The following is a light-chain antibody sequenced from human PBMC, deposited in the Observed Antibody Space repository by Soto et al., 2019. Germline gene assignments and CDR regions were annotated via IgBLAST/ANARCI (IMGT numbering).Light chain of an antibody. CDR1: SSNIGAGYD. V-gene: IGLV1-40*01. Sequence: QAVVTQPPSVSGAPGQRVIISCTGSSSNIGAGYDVHWYQQLPGTAPKLLIYGDTNRPSGVPDRFSGSRSGTSASLAITGLQAEDEADYYCQSYDTSLSGSEVFGGGTKLTVL. CDR3: QSYDTSLSGSEV. CDR2: GDT. J-gene: IGLJ3*02.